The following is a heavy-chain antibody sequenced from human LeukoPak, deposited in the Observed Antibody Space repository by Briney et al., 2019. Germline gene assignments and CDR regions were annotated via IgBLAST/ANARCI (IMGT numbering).Heavy chain of an antibody. J-gene: IGHJ4*02. CDR1: SYSISSGYY. D-gene: IGHD3-9*01. Sequence: PSETLSLTCTVSSYSISSGYYWGWIRQSPGKGLEWIASINHSGITYYNPSLKSQVTISVDTSKNQFSLKLTSVTAADTAVYYCGRDRPTGYYDYWGQGILVTVSS. CDR3: GRDRPTGYYDY. CDR2: INHSGIT. V-gene: IGHV4-38-2*02.